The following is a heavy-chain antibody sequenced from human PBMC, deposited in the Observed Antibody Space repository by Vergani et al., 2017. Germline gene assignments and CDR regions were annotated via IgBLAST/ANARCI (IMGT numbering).Heavy chain of an antibody. CDR1: GFTFSSYA. CDR3: ARDKDGSYYL. Sequence: EVQLLESGGGLVQPGGSLRLSCAASGFTFSSYAMSWVRQAPGKGLEWVSAISGSGGSTYYADSVKGRFTISRDNAKNSLYLQMNSLRAEDTAVYYCARDKDGSYYLWGQGTLVTVSS. CDR2: ISGSGGST. D-gene: IGHD1-26*01. J-gene: IGHJ4*02. V-gene: IGHV3-23*01.